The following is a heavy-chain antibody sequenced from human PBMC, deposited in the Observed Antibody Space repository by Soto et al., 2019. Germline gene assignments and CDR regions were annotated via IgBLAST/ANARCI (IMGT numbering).Heavy chain of an antibody. CDR2: IYWDDGK. CDR3: IKRPGHRNYCFDY. V-gene: IGHV2-5*02. CDR1: GFSLSTSGVA. J-gene: IGHJ4*02. D-gene: IGHD3-16*02. Sequence: QITLKESGPMVVKPTQTLTLTCTFSGFSLSTSGVAVGWIRQPPGKALEWLALIYWDDGKRYSPSLKSRLIITKDTSKDQVVLTVNNMDPADTATYYCIKRPGHRNYCFDYWGQGIRVTVSS.